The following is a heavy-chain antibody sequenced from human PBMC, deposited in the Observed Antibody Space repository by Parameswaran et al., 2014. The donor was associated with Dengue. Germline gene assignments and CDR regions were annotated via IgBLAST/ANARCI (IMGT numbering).Heavy chain of an antibody. Sequence: WIRQPPGKGLEWVAFIRYDGSNTYYADSMKGRFTISRDNSKNTLYLQMNSLRTEDTAVYYCAKDRYGDYPSFDCWGQGTLVTVSS. CDR3: AKDRYGDYPSFDC. D-gene: IGHD4-17*01. CDR2: IRYDGSNT. V-gene: IGHV3-30*02. J-gene: IGHJ4*02.